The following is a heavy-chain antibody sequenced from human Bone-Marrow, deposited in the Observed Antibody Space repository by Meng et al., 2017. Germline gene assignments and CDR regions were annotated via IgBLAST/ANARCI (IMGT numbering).Heavy chain of an antibody. V-gene: IGHV6-1*01. CDR1: GDSLSSNSAA. CDR3: ARNYAFDY. CDR2: TYYRSTWYY. D-gene: IGHD1-7*01. Sequence: HGQLQQSGPDLVKLSHTLPLTCAISGDSLSSNSAAWNWIRQSQSRGLEWLGRTYYRSTWYYDYAVSVKSRITINPDTSKNQFSLQLNSFTPEDTDVYFCARNYAFDYWGQGTLVTVSS. J-gene: IGHJ4*02.